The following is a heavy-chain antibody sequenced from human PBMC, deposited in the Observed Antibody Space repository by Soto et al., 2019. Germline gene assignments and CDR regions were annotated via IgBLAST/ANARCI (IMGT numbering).Heavy chain of an antibody. D-gene: IGHD3-22*01. V-gene: IGHV1-18*04. J-gene: IGHJ4*02. CDR2: ISAYNGNT. CDR1: GYTFTSYG. Sequence: GASVKFSCKASGYTFTSYGISWVRQAPGQGLEWMGWISAYNGNTNYAQKLQGRVTMTTDTSTSTAYMELRSLRSDDTAVYYCARGPWLWYDSSGYFPSPGFDYWGQGTLVNVSS. CDR3: ARGPWLWYDSSGYFPSPGFDY.